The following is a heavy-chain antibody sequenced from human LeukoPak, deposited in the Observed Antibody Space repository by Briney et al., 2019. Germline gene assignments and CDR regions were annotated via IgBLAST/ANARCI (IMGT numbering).Heavy chain of an antibody. Sequence: GGSLRLSCAASGFIFTSHWMHWVRQGPGTGLVWVSRINSDGTSRSYGDSVKGRFTVSRDNAKNTLYLQMNSLRAEDTAVYYCASGYYYDSSGYYYWGQGTLVTVSS. CDR1: GFIFTSHW. J-gene: IGHJ4*02. CDR3: ASGYYYDSSGYYY. D-gene: IGHD3-22*01. V-gene: IGHV3-74*01. CDR2: INSDGTSR.